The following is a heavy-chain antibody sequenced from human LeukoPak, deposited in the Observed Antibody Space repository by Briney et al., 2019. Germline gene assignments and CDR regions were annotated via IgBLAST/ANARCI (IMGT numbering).Heavy chain of an antibody. V-gene: IGHV4-34*01. J-gene: IGHJ5*02. CDR2: INHSGST. CDR1: GGSFNGWF. CDR3: ARDPGYCSGGSCRNWFDP. D-gene: IGHD2-15*01. Sequence: PSETLSLTCTVYGGSFNGWFWSWIRQPPGKGLEWIGEINHSGSTNYNPSLKSRVTISVDTSKRQFSLKLTSVTAADTAVYYCARDPGYCSGGSCRNWFDPWGQGTLVTVSS.